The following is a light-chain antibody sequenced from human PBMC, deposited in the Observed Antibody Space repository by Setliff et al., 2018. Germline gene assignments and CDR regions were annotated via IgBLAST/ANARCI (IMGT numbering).Light chain of an antibody. CDR2: DVS. Sequence: QSALTQPASVSGSPGQSITIYCIGSSSDIGAYDYVAWYRQHPGKAPKLMIYDVSHRPSGVSHRFSASKSGNTASLTISGLQVEDEADYYCSSYSTRTSLDVFGTGTKVTVL. V-gene: IGLV2-14*03. J-gene: IGLJ1*01. CDR1: SSDIGAYDY. CDR3: SSYSTRTSLDV.